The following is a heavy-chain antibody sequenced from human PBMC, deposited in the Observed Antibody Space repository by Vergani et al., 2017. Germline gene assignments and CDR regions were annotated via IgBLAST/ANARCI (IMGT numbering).Heavy chain of an antibody. V-gene: IGHV3-9*01. CDR3: AKDSRGGYDSSGYYYDY. D-gene: IGHD3-22*01. CDR2: ITSNVGSL. Sequence: EVQLVESGGGLVQPARSLPLPSPPPSFPFDAYPMHLVRPPPGKGVVLVLVITSNVGSLGYADSVKGRFTISRDNAKNSLYLQMNSLRAEDTALYYCAKDSRGGYDSSGYYYDYWGQGTLVTVSS. J-gene: IGHJ4*02. CDR1: SFPFDAYP.